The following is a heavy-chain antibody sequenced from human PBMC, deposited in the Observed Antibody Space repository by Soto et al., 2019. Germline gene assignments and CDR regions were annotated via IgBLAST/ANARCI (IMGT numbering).Heavy chain of an antibody. J-gene: IGHJ4*02. D-gene: IGHD2-15*01. Sequence: EVQLLESGGGLVQPGGSLRLSCAASGFIFSNYDMSWVRLAPGKGLEWVAVISSSGGTTYYADSVKGRFTISRDNSKNTLYLQMNSLRAEDTAVYFCAKRPQDCSGGSCYRNYFDYWGQGTLVTVSS. CDR1: GFIFSNYD. V-gene: IGHV3-23*01. CDR2: ISSSGGTT. CDR3: AKRPQDCSGGSCYRNYFDY.